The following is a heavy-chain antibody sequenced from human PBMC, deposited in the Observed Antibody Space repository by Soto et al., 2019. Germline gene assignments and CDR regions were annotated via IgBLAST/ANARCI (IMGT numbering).Heavy chain of an antibody. V-gene: IGHV1-18*01. CDR2: ISGPNGNT. Sequence: QVQLVQSGAEVKKPGASVKVSCKASDFSSLSYGFSWVRQAPGEGLEWMGCISGPNGNTNYALKFQGRVTMTTDTSTSTGYMELRSLRFDDTAVYYCARDRYDTTNGYYLGADYWGQGTLVTVSS. J-gene: IGHJ4*02. CDR3: ARDRYDTTNGYYLGADY. CDR1: DFSSLSYG. D-gene: IGHD3-22*01.